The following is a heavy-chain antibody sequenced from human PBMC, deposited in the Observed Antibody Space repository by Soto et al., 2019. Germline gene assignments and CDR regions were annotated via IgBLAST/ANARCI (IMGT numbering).Heavy chain of an antibody. V-gene: IGHV4-30-4*01. Sequence: KTSETLSLTCTVSGGSISSGDYYWSWIRQPPGKGLEWIGYIYYSGSTYYNPSLKSRVTISVDTSKNQFSLKLSSVTAADTAVYYCAFSGSRDGYNLGGGLAFDIWGQGTMVTVSS. D-gene: IGHD5-12*01. J-gene: IGHJ3*02. CDR2: IYYSGST. CDR1: GGSISSGDYY. CDR3: AFSGSRDGYNLGGGLAFDI.